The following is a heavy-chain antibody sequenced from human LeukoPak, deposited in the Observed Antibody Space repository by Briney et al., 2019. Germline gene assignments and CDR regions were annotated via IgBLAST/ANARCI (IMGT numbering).Heavy chain of an antibody. Sequence: GESLKISCKGSGYSFTSYWIGWVRQRPGKGLEWMGIIYPGDSDTRYSPSFQGQVTISADKSISTAYLQWSSLKASDTAMYFCARQYYGSGGLYFYFGMDVWGQGTTVTVSS. CDR2: IYPGDSDT. J-gene: IGHJ6*02. CDR1: GYSFTSYW. V-gene: IGHV5-51*01. CDR3: ARQYYGSGGLYFYFGMDV. D-gene: IGHD3-10*01.